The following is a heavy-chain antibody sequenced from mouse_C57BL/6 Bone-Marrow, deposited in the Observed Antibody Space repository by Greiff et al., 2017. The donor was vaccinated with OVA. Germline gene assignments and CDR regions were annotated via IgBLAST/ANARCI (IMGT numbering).Heavy chain of an antibody. Sequence: VQLQQSGAELARPGASVKLSCTASGYTFTSYGISWVKQRTGQGLEWIGGIYPRSVTTYYNEKFKGQAPLTADKSSSTAYMELRSLTSEDAAVDCGADLFRRYGFAYWGQGTLVTVSA. J-gene: IGHJ3*01. V-gene: IGHV1-81*01. CDR1: GYTFTSYG. CDR2: IYPRSVTT. D-gene: IGHD1-1*01. CDR3: ADLFRRYGFAY.